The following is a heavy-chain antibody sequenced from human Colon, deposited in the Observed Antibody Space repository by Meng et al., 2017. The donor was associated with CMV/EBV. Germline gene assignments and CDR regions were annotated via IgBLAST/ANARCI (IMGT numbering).Heavy chain of an antibody. Sequence: ASVKVSCKASGYTFTGYYMHWVRHAPGQGLEWMGWINPNSGGTNYAQKFQGRVTMTRDTSISTAYMELSRLRSDDTAVYYCAREGIAAAGNSGVYFDYWGQGTLVTVSS. CDR2: INPNSGGT. CDR1: GYTFTGYY. D-gene: IGHD6-13*01. CDR3: AREGIAAAGNSGVYFDY. V-gene: IGHV1-2*02. J-gene: IGHJ4*02.